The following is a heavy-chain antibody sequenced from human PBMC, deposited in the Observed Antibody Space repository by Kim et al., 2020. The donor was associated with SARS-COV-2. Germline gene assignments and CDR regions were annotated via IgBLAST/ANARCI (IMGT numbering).Heavy chain of an antibody. J-gene: IGHJ4*02. V-gene: IGHV1-2*02. CDR2: INPNSGGT. CDR3: ASLGGLAAAGRGFDY. CDR1: GYTFTGYY. D-gene: IGHD6-13*01. Sequence: ASVKVSCKASGYTFTGYYMHWVRQAPGQGLEWMGWINPNSGGTNYAQKFQGRVTMTRDTSISTAYMELSRLRSDDTAVYYCASLGGLAAAGRGFDYWGQGTLVTVSS.